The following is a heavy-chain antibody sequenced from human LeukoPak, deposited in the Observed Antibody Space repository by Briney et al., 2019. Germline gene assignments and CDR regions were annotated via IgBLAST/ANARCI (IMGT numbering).Heavy chain of an antibody. J-gene: IGHJ6*02. CDR2: IYYSGST. CDR3: ARSYCGGDCYSPDYYYYYHMDV. CDR1: GGSLSTYY. D-gene: IGHD2-21*02. Sequence: NPSETLSLTCTVSGGSLSTYYWSWIRQPPGKGLEWIGFIYYSGSTNYNPSLKSRVTISVDTSKNQFSLRLNSVTAADTAVYYCARSYCGGDCYSPDYYYYYHMDVWGQGTTVTVSS. V-gene: IGHV4-59*01.